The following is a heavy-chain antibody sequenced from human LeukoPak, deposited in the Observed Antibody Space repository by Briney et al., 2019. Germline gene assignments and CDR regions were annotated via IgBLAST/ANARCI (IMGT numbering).Heavy chain of an antibody. V-gene: IGHV3-7*01. J-gene: IGHJ6*04. D-gene: IGHD3-10*02. CDR3: AELGITMIGGV. CDR2: IKKDGTKK. CDR1: GFTITTYR. Sequence: PGESLRFYCAASGFTITTYRMSRDPPAPGKGLEWVANIKKDGTKKYHMDPVKGRFTTSRDNAKNSLYLQMISLRAETRAVYYCAELGITMIGGVWGKGTTVTISS.